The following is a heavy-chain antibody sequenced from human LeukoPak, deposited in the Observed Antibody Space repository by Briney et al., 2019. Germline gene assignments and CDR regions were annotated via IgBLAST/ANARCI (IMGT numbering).Heavy chain of an antibody. D-gene: IGHD2-2*01. Sequence: GGSLRLSCAASGFTVSSNYMNWVRQAPGKGLVWVSRISTEGGNTAYADSVKGRFTVSRDNGRNTLYLQMNSLRAEDTAVYYCAKCAIVVVPAALDYWGQGTLVTVSS. CDR1: GFTVSSNY. J-gene: IGHJ4*02. CDR2: ISTEGGNT. CDR3: AKCAIVVVPAALDY. V-gene: IGHV3-74*01.